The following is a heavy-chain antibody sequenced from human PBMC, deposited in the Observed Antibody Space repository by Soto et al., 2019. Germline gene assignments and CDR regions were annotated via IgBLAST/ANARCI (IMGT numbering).Heavy chain of an antibody. CDR1: GGSISSYY. Sequence: SETLSLTCTVSGGSISSYYWSWIRQPPGKGLEWIGYIYYSGSTNYNPSLKSRVTISVDTSKNQFSLKLSSATAADTAVYYCARVNYDCLDYWGQGTLVTVSS. D-gene: IGHD2-21*02. CDR3: ARVNYDCLDY. CDR2: IYYSGST. J-gene: IGHJ4*02. V-gene: IGHV4-59*01.